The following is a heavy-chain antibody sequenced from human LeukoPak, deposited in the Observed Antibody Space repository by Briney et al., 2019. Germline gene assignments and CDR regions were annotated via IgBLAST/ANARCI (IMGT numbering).Heavy chain of an antibody. D-gene: IGHD3-9*01. Sequence: SETLSLTCTVSGGSISTFFWTWIRQSAGKGLEGVGRIYTGTTYYNPSLESRATISVDTSNNRVSLKLTSLTAADTAGYDCARGTEMTSFTGYYSFDYWGRGSLVTVSS. V-gene: IGHV4-4*07. CDR1: GGSISTFF. J-gene: IGHJ4*02. CDR2: IYTGTT. CDR3: ARGTEMTSFTGYYSFDY.